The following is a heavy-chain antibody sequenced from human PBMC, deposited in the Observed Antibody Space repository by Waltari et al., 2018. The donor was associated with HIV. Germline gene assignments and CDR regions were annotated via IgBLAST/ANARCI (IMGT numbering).Heavy chain of an antibody. CDR3: WILHYDSSGYFDY. V-gene: IGHV1-45*02. Sequence: QMQLVQSGAEVKKTGSSVKVSCKASGYTFTYRHLHWVRQAPGQALEWMGWITPFNGNTNYAQKFQDRVTITRDRSMSTAYMELSSLRSEDTAMYYCWILHYDSSGYFDYWGQGTLVTVSS. J-gene: IGHJ4*02. CDR1: GYTFTYRH. D-gene: IGHD3-22*01. CDR2: ITPFNGNT.